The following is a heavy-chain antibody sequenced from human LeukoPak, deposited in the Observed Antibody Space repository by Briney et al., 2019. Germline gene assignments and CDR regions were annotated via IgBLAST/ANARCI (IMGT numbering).Heavy chain of an antibody. D-gene: IGHD3-22*01. Sequence: SETLSLTCSVSGGSVNSGSYHWSWIRQPAAKGLEWIGRISSTGSTNYNPSLKSRVIMSVDESKNQVFLKLTSVTAADTAVYFCAREDDDYDSSGFYREGYFDYWGQGTLVTVSS. CDR2: ISSTGST. J-gene: IGHJ4*02. CDR1: GGSVNSGSYH. CDR3: AREDDDYDSSGFYREGYFDY. V-gene: IGHV4-61*02.